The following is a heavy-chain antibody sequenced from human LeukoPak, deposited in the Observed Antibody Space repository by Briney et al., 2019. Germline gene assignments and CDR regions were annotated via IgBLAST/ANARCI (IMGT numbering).Heavy chain of an antibody. CDR2: INHSGST. CDR3: ARQGGYLHLGSYFDY. CDR1: GGSFSGYY. Sequence: SETLSLTCAVYGGSFSGYYWSWIRQPPGKGLEWIGEINHSGSTNYNPSLKSRVTISVDTSKNQFSLKLSSVTAADTALYYCARQGGYLHLGSYFDYWGQGTLVTVSS. J-gene: IGHJ4*02. V-gene: IGHV4-34*01. D-gene: IGHD5-12*01.